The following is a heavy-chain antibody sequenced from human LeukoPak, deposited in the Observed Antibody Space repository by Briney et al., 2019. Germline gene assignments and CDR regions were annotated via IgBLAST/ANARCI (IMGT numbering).Heavy chain of an antibody. J-gene: IGHJ4*02. CDR1: GGSISGYY. CDR3: ARMPSITRGYFDH. Sequence: SETLSLTCTVSGGSISGYYWSWLRQPPGRGLEWIGYFYYSGSTSYNPSLKGPVTISVDTSKNQFSLKLSSVTAADTAVYYCARMPSITRGYFDHWGQGTLVTVSS. D-gene: IGHD3-10*01. V-gene: IGHV4-59*08. CDR2: FYYSGST.